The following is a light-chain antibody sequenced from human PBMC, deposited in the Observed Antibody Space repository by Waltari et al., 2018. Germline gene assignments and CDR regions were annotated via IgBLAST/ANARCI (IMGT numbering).Light chain of an antibody. CDR2: SDG. CDR3: QVWDTSIDLSV. Sequence: SYVLTQAPSVSVAPGETARITCGGNNIADKNVHWYQQKPGQAPVLGIFSDGDRPSGIPEGFSGSNSGNTATLTISRAEAGDEADYYCQVWDTSIDLSVFGTGTKVTVL. CDR1: NIADKN. V-gene: IGLV3-21*04. J-gene: IGLJ1*01.